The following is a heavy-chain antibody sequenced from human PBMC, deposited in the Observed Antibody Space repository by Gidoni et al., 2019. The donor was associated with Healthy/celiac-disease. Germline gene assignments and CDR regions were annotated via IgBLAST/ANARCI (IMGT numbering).Heavy chain of an antibody. D-gene: IGHD3-22*01. CDR1: GYTFTSYD. J-gene: IGHJ4*02. CDR2: MNTNSGNT. CDR3: ARGNYYEFDY. Sequence: QVQLVQSGAEVKKPGASVKVSCKASGYTFTSYDINWLTQATGQGLEWMGWMNTNSGNTGYAQKCQGRVTITRNTSISRAYMELTSLRSEDTAVYYCARGNYYEFDYWGQGTLVTVSS. V-gene: IGHV1-8*03.